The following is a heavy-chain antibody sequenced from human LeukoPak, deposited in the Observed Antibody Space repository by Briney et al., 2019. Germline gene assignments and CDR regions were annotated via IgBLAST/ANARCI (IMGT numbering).Heavy chain of an antibody. V-gene: IGHV4-59*01. CDR2: IYYSGST. D-gene: IGHD4-23*01. CDR1: GGSISNYF. Sequence: SSETLSLTCTVSGGSISNYFWSWIRQPPGKGLEWIGYIYYSGSTNYNPSLKSRVTISVDTSKNQFSLKLSSVTAADTAVYYCARVTYYGGNPGSFDYWGQGTLVTVSS. CDR3: ARVTYYGGNPGSFDY. J-gene: IGHJ4*02.